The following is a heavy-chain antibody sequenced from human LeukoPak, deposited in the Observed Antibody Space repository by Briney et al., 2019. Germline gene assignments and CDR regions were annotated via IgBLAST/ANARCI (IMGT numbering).Heavy chain of an antibody. CDR3: ARHQAYSSRGPLDV. CDR1: DGAIDSDYFL. D-gene: IGHD6-13*01. Sequence: SQTLSLTCTVSDGAIDSDYFLWGWIRQPPGQGLEFIGYISHTGGRTDSSLSLKSRVTMSVDRSRNQFSLKLSSVTAADTAVYYCARHQAYSSRGPLDVWGKGTTVTVSS. V-gene: IGHV4-30-2*01. CDR2: ISHTGGRT. J-gene: IGHJ6*04.